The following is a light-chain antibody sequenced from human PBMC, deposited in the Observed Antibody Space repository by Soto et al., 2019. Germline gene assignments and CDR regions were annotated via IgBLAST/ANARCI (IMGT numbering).Light chain of an antibody. CDR3: AAWDDSLKGVV. V-gene: IGLV1-44*01. J-gene: IGLJ2*01. Sequence: QSVLTQPPSVSGAPGQRVTISCSGSSSNIGAGYDVNWYQQLPGTAPKLLIYKNNQRPSGVPDRFSASKSGASASLAISGLQSEDEADYYCAAWDDSLKGVVFGGGTKLTVL. CDR2: KNN. CDR1: SSNIGAGYD.